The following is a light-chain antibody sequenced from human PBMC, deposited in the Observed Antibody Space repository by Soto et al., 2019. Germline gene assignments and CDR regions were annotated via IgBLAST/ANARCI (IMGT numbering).Light chain of an antibody. V-gene: IGKV3-15*01. CDR1: QSVNNN. CDR3: QQHSTWPRT. Sequence: EIVMTQSPDTLSVSPGERAILSCRASQSVNNNLAWYQQRPGHAPRLLIYGASTRATGIPARFSGSGSGTEFILTISSLQSEDFAVYYCQQHSTWPRTFGGWTKVEIK. CDR2: GAS. J-gene: IGKJ4*01.